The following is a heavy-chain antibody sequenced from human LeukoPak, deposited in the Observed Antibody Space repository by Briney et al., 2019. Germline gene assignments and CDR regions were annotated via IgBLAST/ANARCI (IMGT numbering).Heavy chain of an antibody. V-gene: IGHV4-34*01. Sequence: SETLSLTCAVYGGSFSGYYWSWIRQPPGKALEWIGEINHSGSTNYNPSLKSRVTISVDTSKNQFSLKLSSVTAADTAVYYCVRENSWYFDYWGQGTLVTVSS. J-gene: IGHJ4*02. D-gene: IGHD6-13*01. CDR1: GGSFSGYY. CDR3: VRENSWYFDY. CDR2: INHSGST.